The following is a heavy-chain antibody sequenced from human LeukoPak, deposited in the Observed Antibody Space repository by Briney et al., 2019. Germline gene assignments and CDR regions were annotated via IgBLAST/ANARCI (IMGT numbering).Heavy chain of an antibody. CDR1: GFTFSSYG. Sequence: GGSLRLSCAASGFTFSSYGMHWVRQAPGKGLEWVAFIRSDGSNIYYADSVKGRFTISRDNSKNTLYLQMNSLRVEDTAVYYCAKDWWTNKQLGYFDYWGQGTLVTVSS. CDR2: IRSDGSNI. CDR3: AKDWWTNKQLGYFDY. D-gene: IGHD6-13*01. V-gene: IGHV3-30*02. J-gene: IGHJ4*02.